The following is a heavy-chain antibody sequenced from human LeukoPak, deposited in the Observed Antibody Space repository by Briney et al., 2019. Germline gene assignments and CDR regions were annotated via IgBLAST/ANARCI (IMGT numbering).Heavy chain of an antibody. V-gene: IGHV1-69*13. CDR1: GYTFTSYY. Sequence: GASVKVSCKASGYTFTSYYMHWVRQAPGQGLEWMGGIIPIFGTANYAQKFQGRVTITADESTSTAYMELSSLRSEDTAVYYCARDRGWAGYTYGFYYWGQGTLVTVSS. CDR2: IIPIFGTA. CDR3: ARDRGWAGYTYGFYY. D-gene: IGHD5-18*01. J-gene: IGHJ4*02.